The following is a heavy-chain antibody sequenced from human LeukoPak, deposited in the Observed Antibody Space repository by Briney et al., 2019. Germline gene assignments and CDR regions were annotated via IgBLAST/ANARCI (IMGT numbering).Heavy chain of an antibody. Sequence: GGSLRLSCAASGFTFDDYGMSWVRQAPGKGLEWVSGINWNGGSTGYADSVKGRFTISRDNAKNSLYLQMNSLRAEDTALYYCARAAVAAPKYHFDYWGQGTLVIVSS. V-gene: IGHV3-20*04. CDR3: ARAAVAAPKYHFDY. CDR2: INWNGGST. J-gene: IGHJ4*02. D-gene: IGHD6-19*01. CDR1: GFTFDDYG.